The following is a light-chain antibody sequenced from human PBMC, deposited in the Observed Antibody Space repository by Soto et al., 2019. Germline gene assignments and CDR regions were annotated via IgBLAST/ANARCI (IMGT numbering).Light chain of an antibody. J-gene: IGLJ1*01. V-gene: IGLV1-40*01. Sequence: QSVLTQPPSVSGAPGQRVTISCTGNSSNIGAGYDVHLYQQLPRTAPKLLIYSNNNRPSGVPDRFSVPRSATSATLAITGLRAADEADYYCQSYDSSLSAYGFGTGTKVTVL. CDR3: QSYDSSLSAYG. CDR2: SNN. CDR1: SSNIGAGYD.